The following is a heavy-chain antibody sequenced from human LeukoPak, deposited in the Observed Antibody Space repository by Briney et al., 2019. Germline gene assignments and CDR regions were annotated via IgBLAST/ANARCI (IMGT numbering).Heavy chain of an antibody. V-gene: IGHV3-23*01. J-gene: IGHJ4*02. Sequence: GGSLRLSCAASGFTFSSYAMSWVRQAPGKGLEWVSAISGTGGSTYYADSVKGRFTISRDNSKNTLYLQMNSLRAEDTAVYYCAKDRITIFGVVIIPGIFDYWGQGTLVTVSS. CDR3: AKDRITIFGVVIIPGIFDY. D-gene: IGHD3-3*01. CDR1: GFTFSSYA. CDR2: ISGTGGST.